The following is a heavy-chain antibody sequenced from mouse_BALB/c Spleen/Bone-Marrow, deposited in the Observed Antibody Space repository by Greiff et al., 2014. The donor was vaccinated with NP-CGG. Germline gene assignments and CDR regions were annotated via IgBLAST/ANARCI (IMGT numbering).Heavy chain of an antibody. D-gene: IGHD2-10*02. CDR2: IHNSGST. CDR1: GYSITSGYS. V-gene: IGHV3-1*02. J-gene: IGHJ1*01. CDR3: ARRYGNYWYFDV. Sequence: EVKLVESGPDLVKPSQSLSLTCTVTGYSITSGYSWHWIRQFPGNKLEWMGYIHNSGSTNYNPSLKSRISITRDTSKNQFFLQLNSVTTEDTATYYCARRYGNYWYFDVWGAGTTVTVSS.